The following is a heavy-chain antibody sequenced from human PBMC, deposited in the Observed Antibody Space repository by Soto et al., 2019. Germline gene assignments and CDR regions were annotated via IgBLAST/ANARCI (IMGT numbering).Heavy chain of an antibody. CDR1: GGSISSDDW. V-gene: IGHV4-4*02. J-gene: IGHJ4*02. Sequence: SETLSLTCAVSGGSISSDDWWSWVRQPPGKGLEWIGEIYHSGSTNYNSSLKSRVTISADKSKNQFSLKLSSVTAADTAVYYCATRIAARHYWGQGTLVTVSS. CDR3: ATRIAARHY. CDR2: IYHSGST. D-gene: IGHD6-6*01.